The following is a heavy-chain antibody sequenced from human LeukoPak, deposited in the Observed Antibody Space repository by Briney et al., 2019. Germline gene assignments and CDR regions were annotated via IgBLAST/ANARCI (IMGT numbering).Heavy chain of an antibody. D-gene: IGHD1/OR15-1a*01. CDR3: ARDRQNWKNALDY. J-gene: IGHJ4*02. CDR2: IHYSGST. V-gene: IGHV4-39*07. Sequence: PSETLSLTCTVSGDSMSSSNYYWDWIRQPPGKGLEWVANIHYSGSTYYNPSLKGRVTISIDTSKNQFSLKVTSVTAADTAVYYCARDRQNWKNALDYWGQGTLVTVSS. CDR1: GDSMSSSNYY.